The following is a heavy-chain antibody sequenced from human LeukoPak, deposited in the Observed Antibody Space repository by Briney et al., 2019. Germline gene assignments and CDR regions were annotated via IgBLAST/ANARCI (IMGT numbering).Heavy chain of an antibody. CDR1: GGSISSYY. Sequence: SETLSLTCTVSGGSISSYYWSWIRQPPGKGLEWIGYIYYSGSTNYNPSLKSRVTISVDTSKNQFSLKLNSVTAADTAVYYCARVLDYYGSGTRDFDYWGQGILVTVSS. J-gene: IGHJ4*02. D-gene: IGHD3-10*01. CDR3: ARVLDYYGSGTRDFDY. V-gene: IGHV4-59*08. CDR2: IYYSGST.